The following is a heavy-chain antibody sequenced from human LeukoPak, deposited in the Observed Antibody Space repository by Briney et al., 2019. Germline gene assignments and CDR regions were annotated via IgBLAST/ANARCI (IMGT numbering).Heavy chain of an antibody. Sequence: GGSLRLSCAASGFTSGIYAVSWVRQAPGKGLEWVSAFSGGGDSYYADSVKGRFTISRDNSKNTLYLQMNSLGAEDTAVYYCARDQPMLGVVYASCPDYWGQGTLVTVSS. V-gene: IGHV3-23*01. CDR1: GFTSGIYA. CDR2: FSGGGDS. J-gene: IGHJ4*02. D-gene: IGHD2-8*02. CDR3: ARDQPMLGVVYASCPDY.